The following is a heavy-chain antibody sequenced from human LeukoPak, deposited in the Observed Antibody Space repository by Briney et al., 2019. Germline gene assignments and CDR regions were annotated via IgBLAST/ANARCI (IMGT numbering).Heavy chain of an antibody. CDR1: GGSISSSSYY. CDR3: ARHSRTMIVVGSFIDY. CDR2: IYYSGST. V-gene: IGHV4-39*01. J-gene: IGHJ4*02. Sequence: SETLSLTCTVSGGSISSSSYYWGWIRQPPGKGLEWIGSIYYSGSTYYNPSLKNRVTISVDTSKNQFSLKLSSVTAADTAVYYCARHSRTMIVVGSFIDYWGQGTLVTVSS. D-gene: IGHD3-22*01.